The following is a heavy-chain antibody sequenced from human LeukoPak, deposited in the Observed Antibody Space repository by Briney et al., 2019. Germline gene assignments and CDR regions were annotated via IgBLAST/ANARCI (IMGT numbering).Heavy chain of an antibody. J-gene: IGHJ3*01. CDR1: GYTFINYG. V-gene: IGHV1-18*01. D-gene: IGHD5-12*01. Sequence: ASVKVSCKASGYTFINYGISWVRQAPGQGLEWMGWISAYNGNTNDAQKVRGRVTMTTDTSTRTAYMELRSLTSDDTAVYYCARDGGYSGYDLWGQGTMVTVS. CDR3: ARDGGYSGYDL. CDR2: ISAYNGNT.